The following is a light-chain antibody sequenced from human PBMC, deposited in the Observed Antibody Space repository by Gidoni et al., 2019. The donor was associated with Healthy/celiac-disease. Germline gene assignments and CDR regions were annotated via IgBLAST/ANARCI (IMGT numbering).Light chain of an antibody. CDR2: WAS. CDR3: QQYYSTPIT. CDR1: QSVLYNSNNKNY. Sequence: DIVMTQSPDSLDVSLGERATINCKSSQSVLYNSNNKNYLAWYQQKPGQPPKLLIYWASTRESGVPDRFSGSGSGTDFTLTISSLQAEDVAVYYCQQYYSTPITFGQGTRLEIK. J-gene: IGKJ5*01. V-gene: IGKV4-1*01.